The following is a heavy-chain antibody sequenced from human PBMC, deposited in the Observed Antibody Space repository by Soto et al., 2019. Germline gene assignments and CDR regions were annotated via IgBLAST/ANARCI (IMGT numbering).Heavy chain of an antibody. J-gene: IGHJ5*02. V-gene: IGHV1-3*01. CDR3: ARDRWDIVVVPAAQYNWFDP. D-gene: IGHD2-2*01. CDR1: GYTFTSYA. Sequence: ASVKVSCKASGYTFTSYAMHWVRQAPGQRLEWMGWINAGNGNTKYSQKFQGRVTITRDTSASTAYMELSSLRSEDTAVYYCARDRWDIVVVPAAQYNWFDPWGQGTLVTVSS. CDR2: INAGNGNT.